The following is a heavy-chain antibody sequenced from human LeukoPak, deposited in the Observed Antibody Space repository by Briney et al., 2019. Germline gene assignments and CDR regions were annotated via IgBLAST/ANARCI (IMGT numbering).Heavy chain of an antibody. CDR3: ARESGSYEAYFDY. V-gene: IGHV4-4*02. Sequence: SETLSLTCAVSGGSILTTNWWSWVRQTPGKGLEWIGEVHLSGASNYNPSLKSRVSMSIDKSKNQLSLKLTSVTAADTAMYYCARESGSYEAYFDYWGQGTLVTVSS. CDR1: GGSILTTNW. J-gene: IGHJ4*02. D-gene: IGHD1-26*01. CDR2: VHLSGAS.